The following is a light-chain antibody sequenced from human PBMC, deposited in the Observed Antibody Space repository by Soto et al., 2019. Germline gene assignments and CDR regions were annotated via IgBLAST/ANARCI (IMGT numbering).Light chain of an antibody. CDR2: AAS. J-gene: IGKJ4*01. CDR1: QSISSY. V-gene: IGKV1-39*01. CDR3: QQSYSMPRT. Sequence: DIQMTQSPSSLSASVGERVTITCRASQSISSYLNWYQQKPGKAPKLLIYAASSLQSGVPSRFSGSGSGTDFTVTISSLQPEDFATYYCQQSYSMPRTFGGGTKVDIK.